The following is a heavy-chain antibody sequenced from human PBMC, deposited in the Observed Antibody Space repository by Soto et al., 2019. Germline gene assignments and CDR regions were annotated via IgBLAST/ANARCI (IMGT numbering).Heavy chain of an antibody. CDR3: AKDSPYYDILTSLFDY. J-gene: IGHJ4*02. CDR2: ISNSGGST. D-gene: IGHD3-9*01. Sequence: GGSLRLSCAASGFTFGTYAMTWVRQAPGKGLEWVSGISNSGGSTYYADSVKGRFTISRDNSKNTLYLQMNNLRADDTAVYYCAKDSPYYDILTSLFDYWGQGTLVTVSS. CDR1: GFTFGTYA. V-gene: IGHV3-23*01.